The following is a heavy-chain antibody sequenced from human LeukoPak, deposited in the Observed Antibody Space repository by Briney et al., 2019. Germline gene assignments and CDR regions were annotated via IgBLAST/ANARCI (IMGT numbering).Heavy chain of an antibody. CDR1: GITFSSYS. J-gene: IGHJ4*02. V-gene: IGHV3-21*01. D-gene: IGHD2-21*02. CDR3: ARDLGDGFDY. CDR2: ISSGSSYR. Sequence: AGGSLRLSCAASGITFSSYSMNWVRQAPGKGLEWVSSISSGSSYRYYADSVKGRFTISRDNAKNSLYLQMNSLRAEGTAVYYCARDLGDGFDYWGQGTLVTVSS.